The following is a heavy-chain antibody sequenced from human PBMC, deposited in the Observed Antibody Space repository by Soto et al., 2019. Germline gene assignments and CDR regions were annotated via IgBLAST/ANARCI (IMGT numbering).Heavy chain of an antibody. CDR1: GYSFASYY. Sequence: ASVKVSCKASGYSFASYYMHWVRQAPGQGLEWMGWINPNSGGTNYAQKFQGWVTMTRDTSISTAYMELSRLRSDDTAVYYCARGRLYCGGDCYFSPFDYWGQGTLVTVSS. CDR2: INPNSGGT. J-gene: IGHJ4*02. V-gene: IGHV1-2*04. CDR3: ARGRLYCGGDCYFSPFDY. D-gene: IGHD2-21*02.